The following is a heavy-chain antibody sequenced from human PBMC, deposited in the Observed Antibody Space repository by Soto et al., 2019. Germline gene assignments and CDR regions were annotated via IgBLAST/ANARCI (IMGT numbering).Heavy chain of an antibody. CDR3: ARGYNWNDDYFDY. Sequence: GGSLRLSCAASGFTFSSYSMNWVRQAPGKGLEWVSSISSSSSYIHYADSVKGRFTISRDNAKNSLYLQMNSLRAEDTAVYYCARGYNWNDDYFDYWGQGTLVTVSS. V-gene: IGHV3-21*01. CDR2: ISSSSSYI. D-gene: IGHD1-20*01. J-gene: IGHJ4*02. CDR1: GFTFSSYS.